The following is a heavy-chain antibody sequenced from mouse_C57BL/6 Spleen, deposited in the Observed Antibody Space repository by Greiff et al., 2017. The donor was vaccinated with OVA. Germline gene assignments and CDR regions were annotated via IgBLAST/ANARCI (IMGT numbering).Heavy chain of an antibody. CDR3: TGYYGSSFWYFDV. CDR2: IRNNANNHAT. D-gene: IGHD1-1*01. CDR1: GFTFSDAW. J-gene: IGHJ1*03. Sequence: EVQRVESGGGLVQPGGSMKLSCAASGFTFSDAWMDWVRQSPEKGLEWVAEIRNNANNHATYYAESVKGRFTISRDDSKISVYPQMKSIRAEDTGTYYCTGYYGSSFWYFDVWGTGTTVTVSS. V-gene: IGHV6-6*01.